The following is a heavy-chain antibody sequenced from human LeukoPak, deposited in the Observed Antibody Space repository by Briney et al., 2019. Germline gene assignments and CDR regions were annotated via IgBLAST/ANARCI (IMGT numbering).Heavy chain of an antibody. CDR2: ISHDGSQT. CDR1: GYSFSAYD. J-gene: IGHJ4*02. D-gene: IGHD3-10*02. CDR3: AKFRSYYVDY. V-gene: IGHV3-30*18. Sequence: GGSLRLSCTASGYSFSAYDIHWVRQAPGKGLEWVAAISHDGSQTFYADSVKGRFTISRDNPRNTLFLQMNSLRTEDTAVCYCAKFRSYYVDYWGQGTQVMVSS.